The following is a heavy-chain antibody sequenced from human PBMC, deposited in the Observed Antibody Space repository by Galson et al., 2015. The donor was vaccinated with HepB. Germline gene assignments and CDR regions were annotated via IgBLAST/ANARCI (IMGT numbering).Heavy chain of an antibody. D-gene: IGHD6-19*01. CDR3: AKHLVSGQWLVGSWFDP. Sequence: SLRLSCAASGFTFSSYAMSWVRQAPGKGLEWVSVISGSGGSTYYTDSVKGRFTISRDNSKNTLYLQMNSLRAEDTAVYYCAKHLVSGQWLVGSWFDPWGQGTLVTVSS. V-gene: IGHV3-23*01. CDR2: ISGSGGST. CDR1: GFTFSSYA. J-gene: IGHJ5*02.